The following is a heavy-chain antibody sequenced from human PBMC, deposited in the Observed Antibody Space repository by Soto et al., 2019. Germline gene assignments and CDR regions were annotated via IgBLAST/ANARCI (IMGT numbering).Heavy chain of an antibody. CDR3: ASRSYVSNLYYYYGMDV. V-gene: IGHV1-69*06. J-gene: IGHJ6*02. CDR2: IIPIFGTA. Sequence: SVKGSCTASGGTFSSYAISWVRQAPGQGLEWMGGIIPIFGTANYAQKFQGRVTITADKSTSTAYMELSSLRSEDTAVYYCASRSYVSNLYYYYGMDVWGQGTTVAVSS. CDR1: GGTFSSYA. D-gene: IGHD3-16*01.